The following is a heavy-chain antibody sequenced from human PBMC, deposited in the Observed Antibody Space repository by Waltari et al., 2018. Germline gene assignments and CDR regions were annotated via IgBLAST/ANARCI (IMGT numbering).Heavy chain of an antibody. CDR1: AFIFRTYW. D-gene: IGHD3-3*01. V-gene: IGHV3-74*01. CDR2: DEGKGSGK. CDR3: AGDHYDSRDV. J-gene: IGHJ6*04. Sequence: EVQLVESGGGLVYPGGSLRLSCAASAFIFRTYWIHWVRQAPGQGPGRDGQRDEGKGSGKSNGDIVKSRCTMSRDNTKEARYQKKYCLRAEETGVYYCAGDHYDSRDVWGSGTTVTDSS.